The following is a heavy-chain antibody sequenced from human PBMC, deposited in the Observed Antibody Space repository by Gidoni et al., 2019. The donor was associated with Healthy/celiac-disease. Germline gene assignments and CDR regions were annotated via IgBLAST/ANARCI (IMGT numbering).Heavy chain of an antibody. V-gene: IGHV1-2*02. CDR3: ATTPGTFIAVAEGGH. Sequence: QVQLVQSGAAVKKPGASVKVSCKASGYTFTGYYMHWVRQAPGQGLEWMGWINPNSGGTNYAQKFQGRVTMTRDTSISTAYMELSRLRSDDTAVYYCATTPGTFIAVAEGGHWGQGTLVTVSS. CDR2: INPNSGGT. J-gene: IGHJ1*01. CDR1: GYTFTGYY. D-gene: IGHD6-19*01.